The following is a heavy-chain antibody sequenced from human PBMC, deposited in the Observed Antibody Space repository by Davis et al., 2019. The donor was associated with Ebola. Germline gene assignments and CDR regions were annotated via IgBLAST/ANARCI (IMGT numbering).Heavy chain of an antibody. D-gene: IGHD1-1*01. J-gene: IGHJ4*02. Sequence: GESLKISCAASGFTFSSYAMHWVRQAPGKGLEWVAVISYDGSNKYYADSVKGRFTISRDNSKNTLYLQMNSLRAEDTAVYYCAREAQLEGFTDYWGQGTLVTVSS. CDR3: AREAQLEGFTDY. CDR2: ISYDGSNK. CDR1: GFTFSSYA. V-gene: IGHV3-30-3*01.